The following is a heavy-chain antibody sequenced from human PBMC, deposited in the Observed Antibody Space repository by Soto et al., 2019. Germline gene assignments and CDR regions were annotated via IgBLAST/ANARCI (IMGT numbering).Heavy chain of an antibody. J-gene: IGHJ4*02. CDR3: AKDQGSMVRGGYDY. CDR1: GFTFDDYA. V-gene: IGHV3-9*01. D-gene: IGHD3-10*01. CDR2: VSWNSGSI. Sequence: EVQLVESGGGLVQPGRSLRLSCAASGFTFDDYAMHWVRQAPGKGLEWVSGVSWNSGSIGYADSVKGRFTISRDNAKNSLYLQMNSLRAEDTALYYCAKDQGSMVRGGYDYWGQGTLVTVSS.